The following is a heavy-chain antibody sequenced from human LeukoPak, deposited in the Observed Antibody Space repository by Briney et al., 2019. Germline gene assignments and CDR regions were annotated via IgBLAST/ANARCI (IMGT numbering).Heavy chain of an antibody. Sequence: GGSLRLSCAASGFTVSSNYMSWARQAPGKGLEWVSVIYSGGSTYYADSVKGRFTISRDNSKNTLYLQMNSLRAEDTAVYYCARERPYDSSGYYPPACYMDVWGKGTTVTVSS. V-gene: IGHV3-53*01. CDR2: IYSGGST. CDR1: GFTVSSNY. J-gene: IGHJ6*03. D-gene: IGHD3-22*01. CDR3: ARERPYDSSGYYPPACYMDV.